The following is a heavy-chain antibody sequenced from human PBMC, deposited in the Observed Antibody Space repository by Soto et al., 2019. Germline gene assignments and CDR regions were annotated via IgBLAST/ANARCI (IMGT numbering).Heavy chain of an antibody. Sequence: GGSLRLSCAASGFTFSTYGMHWVRQAPGKRLEWVAVISYDGSDKYYADSVKGRFTISRDNSKNTLYLQMNSLRAEDTAVYYCAKRLCSGGSCPSFFDSWGQGTLVTVSS. CDR3: AKRLCSGGSCPSFFDS. CDR2: ISYDGSDK. V-gene: IGHV3-30*18. J-gene: IGHJ4*02. D-gene: IGHD2-15*01. CDR1: GFTFSTYG.